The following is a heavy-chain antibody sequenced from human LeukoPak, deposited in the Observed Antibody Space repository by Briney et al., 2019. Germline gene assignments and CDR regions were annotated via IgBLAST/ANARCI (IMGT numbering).Heavy chain of an antibody. CDR2: INGDGRST. Sequence: GGSLRLSCAASGVTFSDYWMHWVRQAPGKGRVWVSRINGDGRSTSYADSVKGRFTISRDNAKNTLYLQMNSLRVEDTAVYYCARHGDNSGWFHWFDPWGQGTLVTVSS. D-gene: IGHD6-19*01. CDR3: ARHGDNSGWFHWFDP. V-gene: IGHV3-74*01. J-gene: IGHJ5*02. CDR1: GVTFSDYW.